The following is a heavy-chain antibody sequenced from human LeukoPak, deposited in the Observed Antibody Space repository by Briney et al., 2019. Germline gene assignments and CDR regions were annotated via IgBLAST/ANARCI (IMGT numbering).Heavy chain of an antibody. D-gene: IGHD3-10*01. CDR3: ARDRRITMVRGVIPTFDY. V-gene: IGHV1-3*01. CDR1: GYTFTSYA. CDR2: INAGNGNT. J-gene: IGHJ4*02. Sequence: ASVKVSCKASGYTFTSYAMHWVRQAPGQRLEWMGWINAGNGNTKYSQKFQGRVTITRDTSASTAYMELSSLRSEGTAVYYCARDRRITMVRGVIPTFDYWGQGTLVTVSS.